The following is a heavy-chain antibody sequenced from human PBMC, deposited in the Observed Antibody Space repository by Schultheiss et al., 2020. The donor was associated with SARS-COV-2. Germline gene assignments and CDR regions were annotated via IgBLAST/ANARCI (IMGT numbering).Heavy chain of an antibody. CDR3: ARGFNDIFRWFDP. D-gene: IGHD3-9*01. J-gene: IGHJ5*02. Sequence: GGSLRLSCAASGFTFSSYWMHWVRQAPGKGLVWVSRINSDGSSTSYADSVKGRFTISRDNAKNTLYLQMNSLRAEDTAVYYCARGFNDIFRWFDPWGQGTLVTVSS. CDR1: GFTFSSYW. CDR2: INSDGSST. V-gene: IGHV3-74*01.